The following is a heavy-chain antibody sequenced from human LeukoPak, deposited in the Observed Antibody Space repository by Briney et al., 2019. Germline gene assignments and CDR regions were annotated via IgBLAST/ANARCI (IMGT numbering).Heavy chain of an antibody. Sequence: GGSLRLSCAASGFTFSSYWMHWVRQTPGKGLIYISRINNDGSSANYADSVRGRFTISRDNAENTLYLQMNSLRAEDTAVYYCAKDYRRYYYDSSGEGAFDIWGQGTMVTVSS. CDR3: AKDYRRYYYDSSGEGAFDI. CDR1: GFTFSSYW. D-gene: IGHD3-22*01. CDR2: INNDGSSA. V-gene: IGHV3-74*01. J-gene: IGHJ3*02.